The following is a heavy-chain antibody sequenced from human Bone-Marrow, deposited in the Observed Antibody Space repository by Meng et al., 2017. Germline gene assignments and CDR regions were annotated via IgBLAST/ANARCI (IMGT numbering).Heavy chain of an antibody. CDR1: GGTFSSYA. Sequence: SVKVSCKASGGTFSSYAIRWVRQAPGQGLEWMGGINPNFGTANYAQKFQGRVTITADKSTGTAYMALNRLRSEDTAVYYCARDKAAPDLFLVTLDGDNGAFDIWGQGTMVTVSS. CDR2: INPNFGTA. CDR3: ARDKAAPDLFLVTLDGDNGAFDI. J-gene: IGHJ3*02. D-gene: IGHD2-21*02. V-gene: IGHV1-69*06.